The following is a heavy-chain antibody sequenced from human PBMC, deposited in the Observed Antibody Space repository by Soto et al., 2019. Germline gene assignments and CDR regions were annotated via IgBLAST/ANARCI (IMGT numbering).Heavy chain of an antibody. J-gene: IGHJ4*02. Sequence: GGSLRLSCAASGFTFSSYAMSWVRQAPGKGLEWVSAISGSGGSTYYADSVKGRFTISRDNSKNTLYLQMNSLRAEDTAVYYCAKGGVMVPAAMWGLFDYWGQGTLVTVSS. V-gene: IGHV3-23*01. CDR3: AKGGVMVPAAMWGLFDY. CDR1: GFTFSSYA. CDR2: ISGSGGST. D-gene: IGHD2-2*01.